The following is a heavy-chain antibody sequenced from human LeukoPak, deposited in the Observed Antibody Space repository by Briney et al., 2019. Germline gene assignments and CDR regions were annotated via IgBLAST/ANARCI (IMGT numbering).Heavy chain of an antibody. J-gene: IGHJ4*02. V-gene: IGHV3-30*18. CDR2: ISYDGSNK. D-gene: IGHD1-26*01. CDR3: AKDGGGTDFDY. CDR1: GFTFSSYG. Sequence: GGSLRLSCAASGFTFSSYGMHWVRQAPGKGLEWVAVISYDGSNKYYADSVKGRFTISRDNSKNTLYVQMNSLRPEDTAVYYCAKDGGGTDFDYWGQGTLVTVSS.